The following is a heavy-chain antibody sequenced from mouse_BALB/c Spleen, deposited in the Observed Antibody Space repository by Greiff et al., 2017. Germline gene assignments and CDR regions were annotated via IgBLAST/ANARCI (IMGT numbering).Heavy chain of an antibody. CDR2: ISSGGSYT. J-gene: IGHJ2*01. Sequence: EVMLVESGGGLVKPGGSLKLSCAASGFTFSSYAMSWVRQTPEKRLEWVATISSGGSYTYYPDSVKGRFTISRDNAKNTLYLQMSSLRSEDTAMYYCARPGDWYYFDYWGQGTTLTVSS. CDR1: GFTFSSYA. D-gene: IGHD3-3*01. V-gene: IGHV5-9-1*01. CDR3: ARPGDWYYFDY.